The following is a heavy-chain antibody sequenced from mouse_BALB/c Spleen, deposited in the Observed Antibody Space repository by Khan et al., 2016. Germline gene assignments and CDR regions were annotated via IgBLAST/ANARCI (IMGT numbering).Heavy chain of an antibody. Sequence: QVQLKQSGGELVRPGSSVKISCKASGFAFSIYWMNWVRQSPEQGLEWIAPICPGDGDTFYKGKFKDKATLTADKSSSTAYMQISRLTSEDSAVYFCARSGYAYDYWGQGTTLTVSS. CDR1: GFAFSIYW. CDR2: ICPGDGDT. J-gene: IGHJ2*01. V-gene: IGHV1-80*01. CDR3: ARSGYAYDY. D-gene: IGHD2-10*02.